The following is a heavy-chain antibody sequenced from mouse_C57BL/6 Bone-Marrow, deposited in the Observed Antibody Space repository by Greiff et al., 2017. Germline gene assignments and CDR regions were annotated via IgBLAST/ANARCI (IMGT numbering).Heavy chain of an antibody. CDR3: AFITTVVGRWYFDV. J-gene: IGHJ1*03. CDR2: IYPRSGNT. Sequence: QVQLQQSGAELARPGASVKLSCKASGYTFTSYGISWVKQRTGQGLEWIGEIYPRSGNTYYNEKFKGKATLTADKASSTAYMQLSSLTSEDSAVYFCAFITTVVGRWYFDVWGTGTTVTVSS. D-gene: IGHD1-1*01. V-gene: IGHV1-81*01. CDR1: GYTFTSYG.